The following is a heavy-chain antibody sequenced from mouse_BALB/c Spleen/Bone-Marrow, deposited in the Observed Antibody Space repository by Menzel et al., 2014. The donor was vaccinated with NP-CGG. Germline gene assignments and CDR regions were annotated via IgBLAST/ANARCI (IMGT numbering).Heavy chain of an antibody. CDR2: ISSGSSTF. Sequence: EVKLVESGGGLVQPGGSRKLSCAASGFTFSSFGMHWVRQAPEKGLEWVAYISSGSSTFYYADTVMGRFTISRDNPKNTLFLQMTSLRSEGTAMYYCARSGSSSGYFDYWGQGTTLTVSS. D-gene: IGHD1-1*01. CDR3: ARSGSSSGYFDY. CDR1: GFTFSSFG. J-gene: IGHJ2*01. V-gene: IGHV5-17*02.